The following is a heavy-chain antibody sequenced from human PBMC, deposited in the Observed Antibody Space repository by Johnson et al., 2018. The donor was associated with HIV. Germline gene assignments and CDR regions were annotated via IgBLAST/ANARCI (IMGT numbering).Heavy chain of an antibody. CDR3: AKVWDYFDSNAFDI. J-gene: IGHJ3*02. CDR2: ISYDGSNK. Sequence: QVQLVESGGVVVQPGRSMRLSCAASGFTFSSYAMHWVRQAPGKGLEWVALISYDGSNKFYADSVKGRFTISRDNSKKTLYLQMNRLRVEDTAVYYCAKVWDYFDSNAFDIWGQGTMVTVSS. V-gene: IGHV3-30*04. CDR1: GFTFSSYA. D-gene: IGHD3-22*01.